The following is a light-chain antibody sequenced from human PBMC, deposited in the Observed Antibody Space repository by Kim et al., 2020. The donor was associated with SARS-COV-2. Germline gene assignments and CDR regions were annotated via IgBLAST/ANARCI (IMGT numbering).Light chain of an antibody. J-gene: IGLJ3*02. CDR3: QVWDRGSDHWV. V-gene: IGLV3-21*04. Sequence: SYELTQPPSVSVAPGKTARITCGGNNIGSKNVNWYQQKPGQAPVLVIHYDSDRPSGIPERFSGFNSDNMATLTISRVEVGDEADYYCQVWDRGSDHWVFG. CDR1: NIGSKN. CDR2: YDS.